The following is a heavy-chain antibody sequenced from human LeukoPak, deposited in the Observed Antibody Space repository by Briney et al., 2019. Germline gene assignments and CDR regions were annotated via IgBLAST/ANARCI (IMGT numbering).Heavy chain of an antibody. CDR3: ARLPRVRTIFGVVTNDY. Sequence: ALVKVSCKASGYTFTGYYMHWVRQAPGQGLEWMGWINPNSGGTNYAQKFQGRVTMTRDTSISTAYMELSRLRSVDTAVYYCARLPRVRTIFGVVTNDYWGQGTLVTVSS. D-gene: IGHD3-3*01. CDR1: GYTFTGYY. CDR2: INPNSGGT. V-gene: IGHV1-2*02. J-gene: IGHJ4*02.